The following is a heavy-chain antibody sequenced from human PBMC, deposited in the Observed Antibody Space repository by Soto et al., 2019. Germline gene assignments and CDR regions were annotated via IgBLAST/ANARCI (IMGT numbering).Heavy chain of an antibody. CDR2: INPSGGST. D-gene: IGHD3-22*01. CDR1: GYTFTSYY. CDR3: ARAHYDSSGSGGAFDI. Sequence: ASVKVSCKASGYTFTSYYMHWVRQAPGQGLEWMGIINPSGGSTSYAQKFQGRVTMTRDTSTSTVYMELSSLRPEDTAVYYCARAHYDSSGSGGAFDIWGQGTMVTVSS. J-gene: IGHJ3*02. V-gene: IGHV1-46*01.